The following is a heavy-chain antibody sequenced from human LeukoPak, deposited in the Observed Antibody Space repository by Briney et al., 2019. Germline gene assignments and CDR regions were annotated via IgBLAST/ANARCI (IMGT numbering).Heavy chain of an antibody. V-gene: IGHV3-66*02. J-gene: IGHJ4*02. CDR2: IYSGGST. CDR1: GFTVSSNY. D-gene: IGHD1-7*01. CDR3: ARELSYYFDY. Sequence: GGSLRLSCAAPGFTVSSNYMSWVRQAPGKGLEWVSVIYSGGSTYYADSVKGRFTISRDNSKNTLYLQMNGLRAEDTAVYYCARELSYYFDYWGQGTLVTVSS.